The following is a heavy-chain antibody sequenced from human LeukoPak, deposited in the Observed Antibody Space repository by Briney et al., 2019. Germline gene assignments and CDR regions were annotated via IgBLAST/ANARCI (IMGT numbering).Heavy chain of an antibody. V-gene: IGHV4-61*02. J-gene: IGHJ4*02. CDR3: ACIVVVPAANPLVDY. Sequence: SETLSLTCTVSGGSISSGGYYWSWIRQPAGKGLEWIGRIYTSGSTNYNPSLKSRVTISVDTSKNQFSLKLSSVTAADTAVYYCACIVVVPAANPLVDYWGQGNLVTVLS. D-gene: IGHD2-2*01. CDR1: GGSISSGGYY. CDR2: IYTSGST.